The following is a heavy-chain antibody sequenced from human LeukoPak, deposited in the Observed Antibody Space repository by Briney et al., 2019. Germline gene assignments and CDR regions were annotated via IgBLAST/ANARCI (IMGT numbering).Heavy chain of an antibody. CDR1: GFTFSSYS. D-gene: IGHD5-12*01. J-gene: IGHJ4*02. V-gene: IGHV3-21*01. CDR3: ARRGYSGYDYHPGTDY. CDR2: IFRSSNYI. Sequence: RPGGSLRLSCAASGFTFSSYSMNWVRQAPGKGLEWVSSIFRSSNYIYYADSVKGRFTISRDNAKNSLYLQMNSLRAEDTAVYYCARRGYSGYDYHPGTDYWGQGTLVTVSS.